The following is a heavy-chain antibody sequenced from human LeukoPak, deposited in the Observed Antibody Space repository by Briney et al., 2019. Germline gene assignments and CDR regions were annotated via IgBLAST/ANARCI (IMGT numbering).Heavy chain of an antibody. CDR1: GGSIISSSYY. V-gene: IGHV4-39*07. D-gene: IGHD1-26*01. CDR2: IYYSGST. Sequence: PSETLSLTCTVSGGSIISSSYYWGWIRQPPGKGLEWIGSIYYSGSTYYNPSLKSRVTISVDTSKNQSSLKLSSVTAADTAVYYCARGGELLPDAFDIWGQGTMVTVSS. CDR3: ARGGELLPDAFDI. J-gene: IGHJ3*02.